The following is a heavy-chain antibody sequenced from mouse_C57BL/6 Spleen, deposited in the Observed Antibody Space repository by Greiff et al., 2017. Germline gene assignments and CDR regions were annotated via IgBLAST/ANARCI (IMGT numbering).Heavy chain of an antibody. CDR3: AREGDSSGSAPYAMDY. Sequence: QVQLQQSGAELVRPGSSVKLSCKASGYTFTSYWMHWVKQRPIQGLEWIGNIDPSDSETHYNQKFKDKATLTVDKSSSTAYMQLSSLTSEDSAVYYCAREGDSSGSAPYAMDYWGQGTSVTVSS. J-gene: IGHJ4*01. CDR1: GYTFTSYW. D-gene: IGHD3-2*02. CDR2: IDPSDSET. V-gene: IGHV1-52*01.